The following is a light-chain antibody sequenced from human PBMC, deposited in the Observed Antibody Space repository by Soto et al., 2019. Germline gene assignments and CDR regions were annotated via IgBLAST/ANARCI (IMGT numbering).Light chain of an antibody. CDR3: QQYGNSPRT. Sequence: EIVLTQSPATLSLSPGERATLSCRASQSVSSYLAWYQQRPGQAPRLLIYDASSRATGIPDRFSGGGSGTDFTLTISRLEPEDFAVYYCQQYGNSPRTFGQGTKVDIK. V-gene: IGKV3-20*01. CDR2: DAS. CDR1: QSVSSY. J-gene: IGKJ1*01.